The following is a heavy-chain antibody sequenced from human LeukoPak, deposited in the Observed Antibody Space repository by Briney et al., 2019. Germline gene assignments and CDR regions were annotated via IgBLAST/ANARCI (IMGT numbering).Heavy chain of an antibody. J-gene: IGHJ6*02. CDR2: ISYDGSNK. D-gene: IGHD3-22*01. CDR1: GFTFSSYG. CDR3: AKEGFYYDSSGSDYGMDV. Sequence: GGSLRLSCAASGFTFSSYGMHWVRQAPGKGLEWVAVISYDGSNKYYAGSVKGRFTISRDNYKNTLYLQMNSLRAEDTAVYYCAKEGFYYDSSGSDYGMDVWGQGTTVTVSS. V-gene: IGHV3-30*18.